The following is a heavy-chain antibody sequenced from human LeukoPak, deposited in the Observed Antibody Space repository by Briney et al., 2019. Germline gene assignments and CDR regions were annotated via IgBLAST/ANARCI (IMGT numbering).Heavy chain of an antibody. D-gene: IGHD7-27*01. CDR1: GGSISSSSYY. CDR2: IYYSGST. J-gene: IGHJ3*02. Sequence: SETLSLTCTISGGSISSSSYYWGWIRQPPGKGLEWIGSIYYSGSTYYNPSLKSRVTISVDTSKNQFSLKLSSVTAADTAVYYCARVKGQLTGDRAFDIWGQGTMVTVSS. CDR3: ARVKGQLTGDRAFDI. V-gene: IGHV4-39*01.